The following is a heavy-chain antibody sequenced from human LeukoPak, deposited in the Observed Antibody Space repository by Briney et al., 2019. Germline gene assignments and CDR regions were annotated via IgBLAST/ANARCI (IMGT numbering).Heavy chain of an antibody. D-gene: IGHD2-2*02. V-gene: IGHV1-69*05. J-gene: IGHJ5*02. CDR2: IIPIFGTA. CDR1: GGTFSSYA. CDR3: AGYKWDCSSTSCYRYNWFDP. Sequence: ASVKVSCKASGGTFSSYAISWVRQAPGQGLEWMGGIIPIFGTANYAQKFQGRVTITTDESTSTAYMELSSLRSEDTAVYYCAGYKWDCSSTSCYRYNWFDPWGQGTLVTVSS.